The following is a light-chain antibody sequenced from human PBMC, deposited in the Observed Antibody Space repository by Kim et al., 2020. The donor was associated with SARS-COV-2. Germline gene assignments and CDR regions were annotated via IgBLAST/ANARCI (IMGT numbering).Light chain of an antibody. CDR1: QHIKSF. J-gene: IGKJ2*01. V-gene: IGKV1-39*01. Sequence: LASSVGERVTITCRESQHIKSFLNWYQHRPGKAPKLRIYAASTLESGVPWRCSGGGSGTDFTLTISSLQPEDLATYYCQQTYDSYTFGQGTKLEI. CDR3: QQTYDSYT. CDR2: AAS.